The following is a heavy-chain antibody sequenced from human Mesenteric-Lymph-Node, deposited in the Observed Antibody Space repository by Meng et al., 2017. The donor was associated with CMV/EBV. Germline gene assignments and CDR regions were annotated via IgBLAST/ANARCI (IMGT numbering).Heavy chain of an antibody. J-gene: IGHJ4*02. CDR1: GFSLSTSGVG. CDR3: AHSSGIAAAGPFYFDY. D-gene: IGHD6-13*01. Sequence: QITLKQSCPTLVKPSETLTPTCTFPGFSLSTSGVGVGWIRQPPGKALEWLALIYWDDDKRYSPSLKSRLTITKDTSKNQVVLTMTNMDPVDTATYYCAHSSGIAAAGPFYFDYWGQGTLVTVSS. CDR2: IYWDDDK. V-gene: IGHV2-5*02.